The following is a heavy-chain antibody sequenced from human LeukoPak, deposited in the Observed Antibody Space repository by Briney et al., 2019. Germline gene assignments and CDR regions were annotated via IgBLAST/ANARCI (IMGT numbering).Heavy chain of an antibody. CDR2: INNRRGTK. CDR3: ARDLRGTGYNNDY. V-gene: IGHV3-48*04. D-gene: IGHD3-9*01. Sequence: GGSLRLSCAASGGTFSTYSMNWVRQAPGKGLEWVAYINNRRGTKHYADSLKGRSTISRDNANNSLDLQMNRLRAEDTAVYYCARDLRGTGYNNDYWGQGTLVPVSS. CDR1: GGTFSTYS. J-gene: IGHJ4*02.